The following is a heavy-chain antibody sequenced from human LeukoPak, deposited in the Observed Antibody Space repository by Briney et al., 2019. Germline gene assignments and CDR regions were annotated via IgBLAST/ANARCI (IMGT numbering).Heavy chain of an antibody. D-gene: IGHD3-10*02. J-gene: IGHJ4*02. V-gene: IGHV3-33*01. CDR2: IWYDGSNK. CDR3: ARDQGRDYVLDY. CDR1: GFTFSSYG. Sequence: GGSLRLSCAASGFTFSSYGMHWVRQAPGKGLEWVAVIWYDGSNKYYADSVKGRFTISRDNSKNTLYLQMNSLRAEDTAVYYCARDQGRDYVLDYWGQGTLVTVSS.